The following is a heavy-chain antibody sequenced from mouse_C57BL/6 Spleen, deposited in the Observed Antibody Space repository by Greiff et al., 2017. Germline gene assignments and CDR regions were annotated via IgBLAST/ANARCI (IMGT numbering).Heavy chain of an antibody. CDR1: GYTFTDYE. CDR2: IDPETGGT. J-gene: IGHJ3*01. CDR3: TTRRGGYFTWFAY. Sequence: QVQLQQSGAELVRPGASVTLSCKASGYTFTDYEMHWVKQTPVHGLEWIGAIDPETGGTAYNQKFKGKAILTADKSSSTAYMELRSLTSEDSAVYYCTTRRGGYFTWFAYWGQGTLVTVSA. V-gene: IGHV1-15*01. D-gene: IGHD2-3*01.